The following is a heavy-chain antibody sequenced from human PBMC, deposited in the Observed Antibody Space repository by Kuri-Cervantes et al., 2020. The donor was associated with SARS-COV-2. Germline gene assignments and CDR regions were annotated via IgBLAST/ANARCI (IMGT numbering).Heavy chain of an antibody. J-gene: IGHJ3*01. CDR1: GFTFSSYA. CDR2: ISGSGGST. V-gene: IGHV3-23*01. D-gene: IGHD6-6*01. CDR3: AIDVGGSSSR. Sequence: GESLKISCAASGFTFSSYAMSWVRQAPGKGLEWVSAISGSGGSTYYADSVKGRFTISRDNSKNTLYLQMNSLRAEDTGVYYCAIDVGGSSSRWGQGTMVTVSS.